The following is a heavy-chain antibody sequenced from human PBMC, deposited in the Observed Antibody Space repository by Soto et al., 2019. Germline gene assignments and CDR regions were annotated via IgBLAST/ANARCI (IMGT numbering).Heavy chain of an antibody. CDR2: IYYSGST. V-gene: IGHV4-39*01. Sequence: LSLTCTVSGGSISSSSYYWGWIRQPPGKGLEWIGSIYYSGSTYYNPSLKSRVTISVDTSKNQFSLKLSSVTAADTAVYYCARQRLGYCSSTSCPRGAFDYWGQGTLVTVSS. D-gene: IGHD2-2*01. J-gene: IGHJ4*02. CDR1: GGSISSSSYY. CDR3: ARQRLGYCSSTSCPRGAFDY.